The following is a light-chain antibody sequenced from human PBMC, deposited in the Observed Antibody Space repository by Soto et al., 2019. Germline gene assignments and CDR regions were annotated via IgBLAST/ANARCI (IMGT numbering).Light chain of an antibody. V-gene: IGLV2-14*03. Sequence: QSALTQPASVSGSPGQSITMSCTGTSSDIGRYTHVSWYQQHPGEAPKVIIYDVSDRPSGISTRFSGSKSGNTASLTISGLQAEDEGDYYCSSYTSSSTWVFGGGTKPTVL. CDR1: SSDIGRYTH. J-gene: IGLJ3*02. CDR2: DVS. CDR3: SSYTSSSTWV.